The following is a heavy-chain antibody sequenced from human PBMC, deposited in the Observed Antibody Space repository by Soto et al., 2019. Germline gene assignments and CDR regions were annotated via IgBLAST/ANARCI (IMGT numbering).Heavy chain of an antibody. J-gene: IGHJ4*02. CDR1: GLTFSSYS. V-gene: IGHV3-48*04. Sequence: PWGSLRLSCAASGLTFSSYSMNWVRQAPGKGLEWVAYISSSSSTIYYADSVKGRFAIPRDNAKNTLYLQMNSLRAEDTAVYYCARGTTAIDDYWGQGTLVTVSS. CDR3: ARGTTAIDDY. CDR2: ISSSSSTI. D-gene: IGHD2-2*02.